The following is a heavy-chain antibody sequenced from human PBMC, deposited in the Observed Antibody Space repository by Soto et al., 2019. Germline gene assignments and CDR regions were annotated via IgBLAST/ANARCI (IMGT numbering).Heavy chain of an antibody. CDR1: GGSISSGGYY. D-gene: IGHD3-9*01. Sequence: SETLSLTCTVSGGSISSGGYYWSWIRQHPGKGLEWIGYIYYTGNTYYNPSLKSRVTMSVDTSKNQFSLKLSSLTAADTAVYYCSRVGPQVDYDILTGYYIFDYWGQGTLVTVSS. V-gene: IGHV4-30-4*08. CDR2: IYYTGNT. J-gene: IGHJ4*02. CDR3: SRVGPQVDYDILTGYYIFDY.